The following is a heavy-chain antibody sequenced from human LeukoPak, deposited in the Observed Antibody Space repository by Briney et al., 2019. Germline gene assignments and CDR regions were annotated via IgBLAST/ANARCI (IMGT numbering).Heavy chain of an antibody. Sequence: LSGGSLRLSCAASGFTVSSNYMSWVRQDPGKGLEWVSVIYSGGSTYYADSVKGRFTISRDNSKNTLYLQMNSLRAEDAAVYYCAKGGTGTTLEYYYMDVWGKGTTVTVSS. CDR1: GFTVSSNY. D-gene: IGHD1-7*01. CDR3: AKGGTGTTLEYYYMDV. V-gene: IGHV3-66*01. J-gene: IGHJ6*03. CDR2: IYSGGST.